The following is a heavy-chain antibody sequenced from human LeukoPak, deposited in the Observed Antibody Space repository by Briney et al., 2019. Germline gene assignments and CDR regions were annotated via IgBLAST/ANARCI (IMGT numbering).Heavy chain of an antibody. CDR2: IYYSGST. J-gene: IGHJ4*02. V-gene: IGHV4-59*08. D-gene: IGHD6-13*01. CDR3: ARRGSSWLYYFDY. Sequence: SEPLSLTCTLSSGFNSSCYERGIRRPTGKALEGLGYIYYSGSTNYNPSLKSRVTISVDTSKNQFSLKLSSVTAADTAVYYCARRGSSWLYYFDYWGQGTLVTVSS. CDR1: SGFNSSCY.